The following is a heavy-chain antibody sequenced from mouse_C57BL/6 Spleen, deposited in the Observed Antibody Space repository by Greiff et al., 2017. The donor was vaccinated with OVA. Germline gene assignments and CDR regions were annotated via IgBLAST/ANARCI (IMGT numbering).Heavy chain of an antibody. CDR3: ARDLLLRSLYYFDY. D-gene: IGHD1-1*01. J-gene: IGHJ2*01. Sequence: EVKLMESGGGLVKPGGSLKLSCAASGFTFSSYAMSWVRQTPEKRLEWVATISDGGSYTYYPDNVKGRFTISRDNAKNNLYLQMSHLKSEDTAMYYCARDLLLRSLYYFDYWGQGTTLTVSS. V-gene: IGHV5-4*01. CDR1: GFTFSSYA. CDR2: ISDGGSYT.